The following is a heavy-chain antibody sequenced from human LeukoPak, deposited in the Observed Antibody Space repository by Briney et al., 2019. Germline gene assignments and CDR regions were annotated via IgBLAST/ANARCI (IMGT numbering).Heavy chain of an antibody. CDR3: ARASHFLRAFDY. D-gene: IGHD3-3*02. CDR1: GGSISSGSYY. V-gene: IGHV4-61*02. Sequence: SETLSFTCTASGGSISSGSYYWRWIRQPAVKWLEWIGRIYTRGSPNSNPSLKRRVTISVDTAKNQFSLKLSPETAPDTAVYYCARASHFLRAFDYWGQGTLVTVSS. J-gene: IGHJ4*02. CDR2: IYTRGSP.